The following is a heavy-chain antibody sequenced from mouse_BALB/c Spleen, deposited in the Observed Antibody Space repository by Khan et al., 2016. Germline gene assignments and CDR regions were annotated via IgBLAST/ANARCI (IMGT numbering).Heavy chain of an antibody. V-gene: IGHV5-6*01. Sequence: EVELVESGGDLVKPGGSLKLSCAASGFTFSSYGMSWVRQTPDKRLEWVATISSGGSYTYYPDSVKGRFTISRDNAKNTLYLQMSSLKSDDTAMXYCARLRIYDGYYYFDYWGQGTTLTVSS. CDR3: ARLRIYDGYYYFDY. CDR1: GFTFSSYG. CDR2: ISSGGSYT. J-gene: IGHJ2*01. D-gene: IGHD2-3*01.